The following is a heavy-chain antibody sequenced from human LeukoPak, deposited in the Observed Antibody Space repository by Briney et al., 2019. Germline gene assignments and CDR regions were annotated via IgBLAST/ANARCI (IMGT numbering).Heavy chain of an antibody. V-gene: IGHV3-33*01. CDR2: IWYDGSNK. D-gene: IGHD6-19*01. CDR3: ARDPRAVAGTTFDY. Sequence: GGSLRLSCAASGFTFSSYGMHWVRQAPGKGLEWVAVIWYDGSNKYYADSVKGRFTISRDNSKNTLYLQMNSLRAEDTAVYYCARDPRAVAGTTFDYWAQGTLVTVSS. J-gene: IGHJ4*02. CDR1: GFTFSSYG.